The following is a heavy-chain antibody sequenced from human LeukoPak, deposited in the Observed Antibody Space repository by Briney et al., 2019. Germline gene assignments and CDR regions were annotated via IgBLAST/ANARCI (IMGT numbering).Heavy chain of an antibody. D-gene: IGHD4-17*01. CDR1: GYTXSSYG. V-gene: IGHV1-18*01. Sequence: ASVKVSCKASGYTXSSYGISWMRQAPGQGLEWMGWISAYNGNTNYAQNLQGRVTMTTDTSTSTAYMELRSLRSDDTAVYYCARALTTVIFNWFDPWGQGTLVTVSS. J-gene: IGHJ5*02. CDR2: ISAYNGNT. CDR3: ARALTTVIFNWFDP.